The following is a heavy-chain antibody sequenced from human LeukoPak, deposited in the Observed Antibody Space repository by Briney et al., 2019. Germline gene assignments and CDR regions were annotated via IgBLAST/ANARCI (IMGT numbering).Heavy chain of an antibody. J-gene: IGHJ4*02. V-gene: IGHV3-7*01. Sequence: GGSLRLSCAASGFTFSTYWMTWVRQAPGKGLEWVANIKQDGSEKYYVDTVKGRFTISRDNAKNSLYLQMNSLRAEDTAVYYCAGGRDVYRYWGQGTLVTVSS. CDR1: GFTFSTYW. CDR3: AGGRDVYRY. CDR2: IKQDGSEK. D-gene: IGHD5-24*01.